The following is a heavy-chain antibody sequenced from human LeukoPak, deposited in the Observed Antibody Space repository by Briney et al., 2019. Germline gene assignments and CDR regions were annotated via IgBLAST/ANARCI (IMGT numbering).Heavy chain of an antibody. CDR2: ISSSSSTI. V-gene: IGHV3-48*02. CDR3: ASSHTYYDILTGYSPLAYFDY. D-gene: IGHD3-9*01. Sequence: PGGSLRLSCAASGFTFSRYSMNWVRQAPGKGLEWVSYISSSSSTIYYADSVKGRFTISRDNAKNSLYLQMNSLRDEDTAVYYCASSHTYYDILTGYSPLAYFDYWGLGTLVTVSS. CDR1: GFTFSRYS. J-gene: IGHJ4*02.